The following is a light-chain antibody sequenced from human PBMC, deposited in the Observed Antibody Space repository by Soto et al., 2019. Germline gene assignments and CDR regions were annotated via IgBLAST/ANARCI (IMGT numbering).Light chain of an antibody. Sequence: IVLTQSPATLSLSPRESPNLSCSPSQAISGDYLAWYQHKPGQAPRLLMYDTSIRATGVPARFSGSRSGAEFTLTISSLQSEDFAVYYCQHYVNWPLTFGGGTKVDIK. V-gene: IGKV3D-15*01. CDR1: QAISGDY. CDR3: QHYVNWPLT. CDR2: DTS. J-gene: IGKJ4*01.